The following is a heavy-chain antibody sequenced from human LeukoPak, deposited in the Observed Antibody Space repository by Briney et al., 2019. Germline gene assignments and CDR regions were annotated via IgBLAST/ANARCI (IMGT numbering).Heavy chain of an antibody. CDR3: ARGGGLDV. J-gene: IGHJ6*02. CDR1: GFTFSSYW. V-gene: IGHV3-7*03. Sequence: GGSLRLSCAASGFTFSSYWMNWARQAPGKGLEWLASINHNGSVNYYVDSVKGRFTISRDNAKNSLYLQMSNLRAEDTAVYFCARGGGLDVWGQGATVTVSS. CDR2: INHNGSVN. D-gene: IGHD3-16*01.